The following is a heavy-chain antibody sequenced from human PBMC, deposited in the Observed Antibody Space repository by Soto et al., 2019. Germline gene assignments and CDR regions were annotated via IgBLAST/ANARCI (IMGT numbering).Heavy chain of an antibody. V-gene: IGHV3-23*01. D-gene: IGHD2-2*01. CDR1: GFTFSSYA. J-gene: IGHJ6*02. CDR2: IGESGTPT. CDR3: ARYIPGVRYYGMDV. Sequence: EVQLLESGGGLVQPGGSLRLSCAASGFTFSSYAMKWVRQAPGKGLEWVSLIGESGTPTYYADSVKGRFTISRDNSGNTLFLETYSLGAEDTAVYYCARYIPGVRYYGMDVWGQGTTVTVSS.